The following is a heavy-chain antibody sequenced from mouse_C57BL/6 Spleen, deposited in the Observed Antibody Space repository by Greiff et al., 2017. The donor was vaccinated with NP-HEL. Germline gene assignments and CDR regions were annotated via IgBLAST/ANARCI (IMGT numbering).Heavy chain of an antibody. CDR3: ARRAADY. Sequence: VQLQQSGPELVKPGASVKISCKASGYSFTGYYMNWVKQSPEKSLEWIGEINPSTGGTTYNQKFKAKATLTVDKSSSTAYMQLKSLTSEDSAVYYCARRAADYWGQGTTLTVSS. CDR2: INPSTGGT. V-gene: IGHV1-42*01. J-gene: IGHJ2*01. CDR1: GYSFTGYY. D-gene: IGHD3-3*01.